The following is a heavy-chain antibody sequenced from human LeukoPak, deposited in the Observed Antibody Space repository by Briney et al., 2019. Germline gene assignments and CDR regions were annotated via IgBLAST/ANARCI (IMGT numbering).Heavy chain of an antibody. D-gene: IGHD3-22*01. V-gene: IGHV1-18*01. CDR2: ISAYNGNT. J-gene: IGHJ4*02. CDR3: ARVRTTHYYDSSGYSDYFDY. CDR1: GYTFTSYG. Sequence: ASVKVSCKASGYTFTSYGISWVRQAPGQGLEWMGWISAYNGNTNYAQKLQGRVTMTTDTSTGTAYMELRSLRSDDTAVYYCARVRTTHYYDSSGYSDYFDYWGQGTLVTVSS.